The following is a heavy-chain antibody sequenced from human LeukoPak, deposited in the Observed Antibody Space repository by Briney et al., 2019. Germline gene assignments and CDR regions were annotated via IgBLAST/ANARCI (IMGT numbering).Heavy chain of an antibody. V-gene: IGHV3-23*01. CDR1: GFRLSSYG. CDR2: ISDSGEHT. J-gene: IGHJ3*02. CDR3: AKIQGWFNDAFHI. D-gene: IGHD6-19*01. Sequence: GGSLRLSCSASGFRLSSYGMSWVRQAPGKGLEWVSGISDSGEHTHYADSVKGRFSISRDTSTNTLFMQMNSLRVEDAAIYYCAKIQGWFNDAFHIGGQGTNVIVSS.